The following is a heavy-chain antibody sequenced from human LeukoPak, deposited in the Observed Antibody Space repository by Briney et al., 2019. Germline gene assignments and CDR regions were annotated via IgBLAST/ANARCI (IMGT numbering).Heavy chain of an antibody. CDR2: VTWNSGSK. V-gene: IGHV3-9*01. CDR3: AKANSNWYFDL. Sequence: GGSLRLSCAASGFTFGDYAMPWVRQAPGKGLEWVSGVTWNSGSKAYADSVKGRFTISRDNIKNSLYLQMDSLRAEDTALYYCAKANSNWYFDLWGRGTLVSVSS. J-gene: IGHJ2*01. CDR1: GFTFGDYA.